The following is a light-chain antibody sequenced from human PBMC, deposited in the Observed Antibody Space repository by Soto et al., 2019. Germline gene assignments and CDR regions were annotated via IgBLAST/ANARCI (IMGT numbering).Light chain of an antibody. J-gene: IGKJ1*01. Sequence: DIQMTQSPSSLSASVGDRVTITCRASQSVNRYLNWYQQKPGKAPKLLISSASSLQGGVPSRFSGSGSGTEFTLKIDGLQPDDLDTYFCQQSDTTPWAFGQGTKVEI. CDR1: QSVNRY. CDR3: QQSDTTPWA. CDR2: SAS. V-gene: IGKV1-39*01.